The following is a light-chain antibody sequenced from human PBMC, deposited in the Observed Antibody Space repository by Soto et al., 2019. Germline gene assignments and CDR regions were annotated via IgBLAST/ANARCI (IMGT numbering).Light chain of an antibody. J-gene: IGKJ2*01. V-gene: IGKV1-12*01. Sequence: DIQMTQSPSSVSASVGDRLTITCRASRDISHSLAWYQQTPGKAPKLLLRGASSLHRGVPSRFSGGGAATEFTLTISSLQPEDFATYYCQQTSAFPRTFGQGTKVDIK. CDR1: RDISHS. CDR3: QQTSAFPRT. CDR2: GAS.